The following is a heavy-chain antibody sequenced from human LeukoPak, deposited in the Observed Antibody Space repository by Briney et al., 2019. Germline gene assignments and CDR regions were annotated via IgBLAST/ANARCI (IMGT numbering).Heavy chain of an antibody. CDR1: GFTFSSYG. CDR2: ISGSGGST. J-gene: IGHJ4*02. V-gene: IGHV3-23*01. D-gene: IGHD1-26*01. CDR3: AKISWELLGDFYFDY. Sequence: GGSLRLSCAASGFTFSSYGMSWVRQAPGKGLEWVSAISGSGGSTYYADSVKGRFTISRDNSENTPYLQMNSLRAEDTAVYYCAKISWELLGDFYFDYWGQGTLVTVSS.